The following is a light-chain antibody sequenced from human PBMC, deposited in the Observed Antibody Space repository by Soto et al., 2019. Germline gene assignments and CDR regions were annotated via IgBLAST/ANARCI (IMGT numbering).Light chain of an antibody. CDR2: GAS. V-gene: IGKV3-15*01. CDR3: QQYNNWPSWT. Sequence: EIVMTQSPATLSVSPGERATLSCRASQSVSSNLAWYQQKPGQAPRLLIYGASIRATGIPARFSGSGSGTEFTLTISSLQSKDFAVYYCQQYNNWPSWTFGQGTKVESK. CDR1: QSVSSN. J-gene: IGKJ1*01.